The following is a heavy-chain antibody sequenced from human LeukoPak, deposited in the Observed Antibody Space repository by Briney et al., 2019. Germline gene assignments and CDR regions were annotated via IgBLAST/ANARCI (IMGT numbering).Heavy chain of an antibody. Sequence: GGSLRLSCAASGFTVSSNYMSWVRQAPGRGLEWVSVIYSGGSTYYADSVKGRFTISRDNSKNTLYLQMNSLRAEDTAVYYCARDLVGSGLFDYWGQGTLVTVSS. CDR1: GFTVSSNY. CDR3: ARDLVGSGLFDY. V-gene: IGHV3-53*01. CDR2: IYSGGST. D-gene: IGHD6-19*01. J-gene: IGHJ4*02.